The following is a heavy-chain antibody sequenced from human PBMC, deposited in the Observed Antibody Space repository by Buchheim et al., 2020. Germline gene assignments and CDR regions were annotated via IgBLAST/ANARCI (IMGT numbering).Heavy chain of an antibody. CDR1: GFTFSSYS. Sequence: EVQLVESGGGLVRPGGSLRLSCAASGFTFSSYSMNWVRQAPGKGLVWVSFISSSSSNIHYADSVKGRFTVSRDKAQQLLYLQMSSLRAEDTAIYYCARVSYYYMDVWGRGTT. V-gene: IGHV3-21*01. CDR3: ARVSYYYMDV. J-gene: IGHJ6*03. CDR2: ISSSSSNI.